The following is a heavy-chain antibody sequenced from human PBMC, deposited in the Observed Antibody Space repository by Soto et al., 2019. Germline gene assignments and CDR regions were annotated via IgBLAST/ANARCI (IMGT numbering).Heavy chain of an antibody. CDR1: GYTFTSYD. D-gene: IGHD6-13*01. J-gene: IGHJ5*02. CDR2: MNPNSGNT. V-gene: IGHV1-8*01. Sequence: QVQLVQSGAEVKKPGASVKVSCKAYGYTFTSYDINWVRQATGQGLEWMGWMNPNSGNTGYAQKFQGRVTMTRNTSISTAYMELSSLRSEDTAVYYCARGSKGSSWYAYWFDPWGQGTLVTVSS. CDR3: ARGSKGSSWYAYWFDP.